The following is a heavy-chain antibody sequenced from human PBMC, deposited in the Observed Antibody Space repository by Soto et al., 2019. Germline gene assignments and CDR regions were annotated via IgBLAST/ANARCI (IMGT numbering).Heavy chain of an antibody. CDR2: ISGSGGST. CDR1: GSTLSSYA. J-gene: IGHJ3*02. V-gene: IGHV3-23*01. CDR3: AKDGRWVTPSAFDI. D-gene: IGHD1-26*01. Sequence: EVQLLESGGGLVQPGGSLRLSCADSGSTLSSYAMSWVRQAPGKGLEWVSAISGSGGSTYYADSVRGRFTISRDNSKNTLFLQMNSLRAEDTAVYSCAKDGRWVTPSAFDIWGLGTMVTVSS.